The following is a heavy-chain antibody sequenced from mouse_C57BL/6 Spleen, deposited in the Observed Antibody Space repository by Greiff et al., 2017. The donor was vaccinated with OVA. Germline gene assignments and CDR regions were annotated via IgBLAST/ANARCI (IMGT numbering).Heavy chain of an antibody. CDR1: GYTFSSYW. CDR3: AWPDGYYWYFDV. Sequence: QVQLQQSGTELVKPGASVKLSCKASGYTFSSYWMHWVKQRPGQGLEWIGNINPSNGGTNYNEKFKSKATLTADKSSSTAYMQLSSLTSEDSAVYYCAWPDGYYWYFDVWGTGTTVTVSS. CDR2: INPSNGGT. D-gene: IGHD2-3*01. J-gene: IGHJ1*03. V-gene: IGHV1-53*01.